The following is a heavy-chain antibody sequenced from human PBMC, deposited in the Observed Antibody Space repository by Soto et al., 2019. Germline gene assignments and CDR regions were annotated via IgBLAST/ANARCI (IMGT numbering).Heavy chain of an antibody. CDR3: ARAYCSGGSCPYGMDV. V-gene: IGHV1-69*13. Sequence: SVKVSCKASGGTSSSYAISWVRQAPGQGLEWMGGIIPLSGTANYAQKFQGRLTITADESTSIAYMELSSLRSEDTAVYYCARAYCSGGSCPYGMDVWGQGTTVTVSS. D-gene: IGHD2-15*01. CDR2: IIPLSGTA. J-gene: IGHJ6*02. CDR1: GGTSSSYA.